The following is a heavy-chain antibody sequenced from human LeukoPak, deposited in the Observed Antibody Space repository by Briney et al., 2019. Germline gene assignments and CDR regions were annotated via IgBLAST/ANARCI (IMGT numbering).Heavy chain of an antibody. J-gene: IGHJ4*02. CDR1: GFTFSSYA. V-gene: IGHV3-23*01. D-gene: IGHD6-13*01. CDR2: ISGSGDNT. CDR3: ARDEGGSSWYRGSDFDY. Sequence: GGSLRLSCAASGFTFSSYAMSWVRQAPGKGLEWVSGISGSGDNTYYADSVKGRFTISRDNSKNSLYLQMSSLRAEDTAVYYCARDEGGSSWYRGSDFDYWGQGTLVTVSS.